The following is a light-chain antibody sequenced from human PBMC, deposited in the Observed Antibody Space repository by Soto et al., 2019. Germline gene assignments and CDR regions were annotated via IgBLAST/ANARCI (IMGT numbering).Light chain of an antibody. CDR1: QSVSSSY. CDR2: GVS. V-gene: IGKV3-20*01. Sequence: TVLTQSPGTLSLSPGERATLSCRANQSVSSSYLVWYQQKPGQAPRLLIYGVSSRATGISDRISGSGSGTNFTLTMSRLEPDDSAIYYCLSYDSSSITFGQVTRLEI. J-gene: IGKJ5*01. CDR3: LSYDSSSIT.